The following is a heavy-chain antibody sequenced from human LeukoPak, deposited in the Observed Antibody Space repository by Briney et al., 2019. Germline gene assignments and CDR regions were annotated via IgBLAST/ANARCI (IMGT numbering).Heavy chain of an antibody. CDR3: ARDSGTPYDYDAFDI. Sequence: GSSVKVSCKASGGTFSSYAISWVRQAPGQGLERMGGIIPIFGTANYAQKFQGRVTITTDESTSTAYMELSSLRSGDTAVYYCARDSGTPYDYDAFDIWGQGTMVTVSS. D-gene: IGHD5-12*01. CDR2: IIPIFGTA. CDR1: GGTFSSYA. J-gene: IGHJ3*02. V-gene: IGHV1-69*05.